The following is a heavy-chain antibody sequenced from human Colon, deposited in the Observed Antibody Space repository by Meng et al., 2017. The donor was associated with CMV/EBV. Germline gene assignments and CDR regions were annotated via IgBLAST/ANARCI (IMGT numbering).Heavy chain of an antibody. V-gene: IGHV3-7*01. Sequence: GESLKISCTASGFTFSAHWMTWVRQGPGKGLEWVANINEDRSDIYYVDSVKGRFTISRDNAKNSLNLQMNSLRAEDTAVYYCARDMGIYTNYVYYWGQGALVTVSS. CDR3: ARDMGIYTNYVYY. CDR2: INEDRSDI. D-gene: IGHD4-11*01. CDR1: GFTFSAHW. J-gene: IGHJ4*02.